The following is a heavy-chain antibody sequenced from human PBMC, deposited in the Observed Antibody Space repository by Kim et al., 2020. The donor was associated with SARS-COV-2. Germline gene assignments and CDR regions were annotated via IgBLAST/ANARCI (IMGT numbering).Heavy chain of an antibody. CDR3: AREAVAGYFDY. V-gene: IGHV6-1*01. J-gene: IGHJ4*02. CDR2: N. Sequence: NDYAVPVKSRITINPDTSKNQFSLQLNSVTPEDTAVYYCAREAVAGYFDYWGQGTLVTVSS. D-gene: IGHD6-19*01.